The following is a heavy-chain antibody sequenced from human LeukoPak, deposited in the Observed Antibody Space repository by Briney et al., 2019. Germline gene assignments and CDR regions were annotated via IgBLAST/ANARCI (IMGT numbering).Heavy chain of an antibody. CDR1: GGSISSGDYY. J-gene: IGHJ5*02. Sequence: PSETLSLTCTVSGGSISSGDYYWSWIRQPPGKGLEWIGYIYDSGSTFHYNPSLKSRVNISVDTSKNQLSLRLSSVTAVDTAVYYCASTTCGSVSCYGANWFDPWGQGTLVTVSS. CDR3: ASTTCGSVSCYGANWFDP. D-gene: IGHD2-2*01. V-gene: IGHV4-30-4*08. CDR2: IYDSGST.